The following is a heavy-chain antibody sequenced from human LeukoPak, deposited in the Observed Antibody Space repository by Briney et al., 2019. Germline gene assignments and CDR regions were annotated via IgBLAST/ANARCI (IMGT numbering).Heavy chain of an antibody. D-gene: IGHD5-12*01. Sequence: GGSLRLSCAASGFTLSSYGMHWVRQAPGKGLEWVAVISYDGSNKYYADSVKGRFTISRDNSKNTLYLQMNSLRAEDTAVYYCAKDCGYSGYEPGYFDYWGQGTLVTVSS. CDR1: GFTLSSYG. V-gene: IGHV3-30*18. CDR2: ISYDGSNK. J-gene: IGHJ4*02. CDR3: AKDCGYSGYEPGYFDY.